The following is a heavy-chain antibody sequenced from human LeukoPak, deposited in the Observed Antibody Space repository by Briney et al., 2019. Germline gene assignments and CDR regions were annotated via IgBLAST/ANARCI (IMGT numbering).Heavy chain of an antibody. CDR3: ARESSVADILYGMDV. CDR2: IYSDGNT. J-gene: IGHJ6*02. V-gene: IGHV3-53*01. D-gene: IGHD6-19*01. CDR1: GFTFSSYW. Sequence: GGSLRLSCAASGFTFSSYWMSWVRQAPGKGLEWVSVIYSDGNTYYADSVKGRFTISRDNSKNTLYLQMNSLRAEETAVYYCARESSVADILYGMDVWGQGTTVTVSS.